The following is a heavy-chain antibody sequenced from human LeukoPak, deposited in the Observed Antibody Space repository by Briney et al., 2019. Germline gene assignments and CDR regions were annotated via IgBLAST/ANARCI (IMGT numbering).Heavy chain of an antibody. V-gene: IGHV3-30*02. CDR3: AKGLHYNILTGYRRNYYFDS. CDR2: IRYDGSNK. D-gene: IGHD3-9*01. CDR1: GFTFSSYG. Sequence: GGSLRLSCAASGFTFSSYGMHWVRQAPGKGLEWVAFIRYDGSNKYYADSVKGRFTISRDNSKNTLYLQVNSLRAEDTAVYYCAKGLHYNILTGYRRNYYFDSWGQGTLVSVSS. J-gene: IGHJ4*02.